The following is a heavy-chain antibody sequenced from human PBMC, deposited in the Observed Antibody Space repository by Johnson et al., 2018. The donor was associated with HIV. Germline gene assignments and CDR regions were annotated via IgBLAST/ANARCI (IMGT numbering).Heavy chain of an antibody. CDR2: IRYDGDNE. Sequence: QVQLVESGGGVVLPGGSLRLSCAASGFTFSSYAMHWVRQAPGKGLEWVAFIRYDGDNEYYGDSVKGRFTISRDNSKNTLYLQMNSLRAEDTAVYYCAKGFFELDDAFDIWGQGTMVTVSS. CDR3: AKGFFELDDAFDI. V-gene: IGHV3-30*02. CDR1: GFTFSSYA. J-gene: IGHJ3*02. D-gene: IGHD3/OR15-3a*01.